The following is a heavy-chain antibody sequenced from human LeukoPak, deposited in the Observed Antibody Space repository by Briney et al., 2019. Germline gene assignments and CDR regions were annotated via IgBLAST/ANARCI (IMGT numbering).Heavy chain of an antibody. V-gene: IGHV4-59*01. CDR3: ARSRAYDYHFDN. J-gene: IGHJ4*02. D-gene: IGHD5-12*01. CDR1: GVSISSYY. CDR2: IFYSGST. Sequence: SETLSLTCTVSGVSISSYYWSWIRQSPGKGLEWIGYIFYSGSTNYNPSLKSRVTISVDTSKNQFSLKLTSVTVADAAVYYCARSRAYDYHFDNWGQGTLVTVSS.